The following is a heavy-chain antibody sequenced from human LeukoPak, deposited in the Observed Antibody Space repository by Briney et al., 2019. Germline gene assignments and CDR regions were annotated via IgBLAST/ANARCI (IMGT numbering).Heavy chain of an antibody. D-gene: IGHD6-19*01. V-gene: IGHV3-33*01. CDR2: IWYDGSNK. CDR3: ARDDVAVTGALDF. J-gene: IGHJ4*02. Sequence: GGSLRLSCAASGYTFSSYGMHWVRQAPGKGLEWVVVIWYDGSNKYYADSVKGRFTISRDNSKNTLYLQMNSLRAEDTAVYYCARDDVAVTGALDFWGQGTLVTVSS. CDR1: GYTFSSYG.